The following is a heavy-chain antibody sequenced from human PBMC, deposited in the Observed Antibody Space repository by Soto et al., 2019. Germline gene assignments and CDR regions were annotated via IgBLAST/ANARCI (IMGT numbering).Heavy chain of an antibody. CDR2: IEGDDTSV. V-gene: IGHV3-74*01. D-gene: IGHD2-15*01. Sequence: EVQLVESGGGLVRPGGSLRLSCAASGFTFSTYWMHWVRQVPGKGLVWVSRIEGDDTSVGHADSVKGRFTISRDNAKNMLYLEMNSVRAEDTGLYYCVRGCSPCSCHPFDYWGQGTLVTVSS. CDR3: VRGCSPCSCHPFDY. J-gene: IGHJ4*02. CDR1: GFTFSTYW.